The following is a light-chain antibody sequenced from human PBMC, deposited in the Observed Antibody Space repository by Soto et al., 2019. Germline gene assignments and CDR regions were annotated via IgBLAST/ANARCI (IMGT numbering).Light chain of an antibody. CDR2: KVS. J-gene: IGLJ3*02. V-gene: IGLV2-14*01. CDR1: SSDVGGYNY. Sequence: QSALTQPASVSGSPGQSITISCTGTSSDVGGYNYVSWYQQHPGKAPKLMIYKVSNRPSGVSNRFSGSKSGNTASLTISGLQAEDEADYYCSSYTSSSTRGVFGGGTKLTVL. CDR3: SSYTSSSTRGV.